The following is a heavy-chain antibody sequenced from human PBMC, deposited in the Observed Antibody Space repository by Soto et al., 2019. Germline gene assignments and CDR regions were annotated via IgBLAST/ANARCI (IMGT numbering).Heavy chain of an antibody. CDR1: GFNLGSYA. Sequence: EVQLVESGGGLVQPGGSLRLSCAASGFNLGSYAMHWVRQAPGKGLVWVSRINGYGTTINYAESVEGRFTISRDDAKREVYLQLNKLRAEDTAVYYCARGGLEPFDYWGQGALVTVSS. V-gene: IGHV3-74*01. J-gene: IGHJ4*02. CDR3: ARGGLEPFDY. D-gene: IGHD1-1*01. CDR2: INGYGTTI.